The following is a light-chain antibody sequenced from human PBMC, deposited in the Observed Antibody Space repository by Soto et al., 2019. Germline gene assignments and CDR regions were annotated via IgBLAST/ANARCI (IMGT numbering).Light chain of an antibody. Sequence: QTASVSGSPGQSITISCTGTSSDVGGYNYVSWYQQHPGKAPKLMIYEVSNRPSGVSNRFSGSKSGNTASLTVSGLQAEDEADYYCSSYTTTNTDVFGTGTKVTVL. CDR2: EVS. CDR1: SSDVGGYNY. V-gene: IGLV2-14*01. CDR3: SSYTTTNTDV. J-gene: IGLJ1*01.